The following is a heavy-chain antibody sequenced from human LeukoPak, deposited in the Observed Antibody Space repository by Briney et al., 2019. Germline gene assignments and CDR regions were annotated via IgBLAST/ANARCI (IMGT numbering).Heavy chain of an antibody. D-gene: IGHD5-24*01. CDR2: IVVGSGNT. V-gene: IGHV1-58*02. J-gene: IGHJ4*02. CDR3: AAGGRDGYSAFDY. Sequence: GTSVKVSCKASGFTFTSSAMQWVRQARGQRLEWIGWIVVGSGNTNYAQKFQERATITRDMSTSTAYMELSSLRSEDTAVYYCAAGGRDGYSAFDYWGQGTLVTVSS. CDR1: GFTFTSSA.